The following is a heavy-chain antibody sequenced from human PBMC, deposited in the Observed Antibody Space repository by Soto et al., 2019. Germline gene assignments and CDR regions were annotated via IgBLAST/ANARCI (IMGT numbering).Heavy chain of an antibody. Sequence: PGEALKISWKGSGYSFAGYWITWVRQKPGKGLEGMGRLDPSDSQTYYSPSFRGHVTISVTKSITTVFLQWSSLRASDTAMYYCARQIYDSDTGPNFQYYFDSWGQGTPVTVSS. D-gene: IGHD3-22*01. CDR1: GYSFAGYW. CDR3: ARQIYDSDTGPNFQYYFDS. CDR2: LDPSDSQT. J-gene: IGHJ4*02. V-gene: IGHV5-10-1*01.